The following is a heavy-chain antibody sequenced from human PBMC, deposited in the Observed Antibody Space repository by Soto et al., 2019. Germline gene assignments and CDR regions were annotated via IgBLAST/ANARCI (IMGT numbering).Heavy chain of an antibody. CDR3: ASVAYSLGWSFEY. D-gene: IGHD6-19*01. V-gene: IGHV3-7*01. CDR1: GFTFSSYW. J-gene: IGHJ4*01. Sequence: EVQLVESGGGLVQPGGSLRLSCAASGFTFSSYWMSWVRQAPGKGLEWVANIKQDGSEKYHMDSVKGRFTTSRDNAKNSRYLQMKSLRAEDTAVYFCASVAYSLGWSFEYWGQGTLVTVSS. CDR2: IKQDGSEK.